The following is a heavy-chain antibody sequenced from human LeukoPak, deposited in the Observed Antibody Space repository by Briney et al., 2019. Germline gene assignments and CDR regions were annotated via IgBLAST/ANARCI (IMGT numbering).Heavy chain of an antibody. Sequence: PSETLSLTCTVSGYSISSGYYWGWIRQPPGKGLEWIGRIYHSGSTYYNPSLKSRVTISVDTSKNQFSLKLSSVTAADTAVYYCARALRSYDSSGYSYYFDYWGQGTLVTVSS. CDR1: GYSISSGYY. CDR2: IYHSGST. J-gene: IGHJ4*02. D-gene: IGHD3-22*01. CDR3: ARALRSYDSSGYSYYFDY. V-gene: IGHV4-38-2*02.